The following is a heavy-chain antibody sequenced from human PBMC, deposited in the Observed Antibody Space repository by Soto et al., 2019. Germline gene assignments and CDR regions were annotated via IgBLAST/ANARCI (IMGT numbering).Heavy chain of an antibody. CDR3: ARDDGSGSCYYYYGRDG. CDR2: ISYDGSNK. J-gene: IGHJ6*02. CDR1: GFTFSSYA. Sequence: PGGSLRLSCAASGFTFSSYAMHWVRQAPGKGLEWVAVISYDGSNKYYADSVKGRFTISRDNSKNTLYLQMNSLRAEETAVYYCARDDGSGSCYYYYGRDGWGRGTTVTVSS. V-gene: IGHV3-30-3*01. D-gene: IGHD3-10*01.